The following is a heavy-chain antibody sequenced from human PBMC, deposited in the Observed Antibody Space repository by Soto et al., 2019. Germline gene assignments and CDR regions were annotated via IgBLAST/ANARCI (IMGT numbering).Heavy chain of an antibody. Sequence: GESLKISCKGSEYSFTSYWIGWVRQMPGKGLEWMGIIYPGDSDTRYSPSFQGQVTISADKSISTAYLQWRSLKASDTAMYYCARTAAAGKYYYGVDVCGQGTTVTVSS. D-gene: IGHD6-13*01. CDR3: ARTAAAGKYYYGVDV. V-gene: IGHV5-51*01. CDR2: IYPGDSDT. J-gene: IGHJ6*02. CDR1: EYSFTSYW.